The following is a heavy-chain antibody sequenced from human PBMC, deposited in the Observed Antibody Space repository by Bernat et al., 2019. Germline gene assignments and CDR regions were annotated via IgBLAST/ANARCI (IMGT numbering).Heavy chain of an antibody. D-gene: IGHD1-26*01. J-gene: IGHJ4*02. CDR1: GFTFSNYA. CDR2: ISNDGANK. V-gene: IGHV3-30-3*01. Sequence: QVQLVESGGGVVQPGKSLRLSCVASGFTFSNYAMHWVRAAPGKGLEWVAIISNDGANKYHADSVKGRFSISRDNSKNTLFLQMNSLRVDDTAVYYCAIDGGGSFNAYYFDYWGQGTLVTVSS. CDR3: AIDGGGSFNAYYFDY.